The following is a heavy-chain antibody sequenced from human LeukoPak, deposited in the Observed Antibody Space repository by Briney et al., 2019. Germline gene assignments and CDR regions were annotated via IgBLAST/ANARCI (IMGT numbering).Heavy chain of an antibody. D-gene: IGHD1-14*01. J-gene: IGHJ4*02. CDR3: ARDRGGTLDY. Sequence: PSQTLSLTCAASGGSISSGGYSWSWIRQPPGKGLEWIGYIYHSGSTYYNPSLKSRVTISVDRSKNQFSLKLSSVTAADTAVYYCARDRGGTLDYWGQGTLVTVSS. CDR1: GGSISSGGYS. CDR2: IYHSGST. V-gene: IGHV4-30-2*01.